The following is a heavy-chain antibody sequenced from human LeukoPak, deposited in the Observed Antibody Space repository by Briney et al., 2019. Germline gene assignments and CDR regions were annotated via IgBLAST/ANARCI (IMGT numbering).Heavy chain of an antibody. V-gene: IGHV4-38-2*02. CDR1: GYSINSGYY. D-gene: IGHD5-24*01. CDR2: IYHSGT. J-gene: IGHJ4*02. CDR3: ARRDGYNRAFDY. Sequence: SETLSLTCTVSGYSINSGYYWGWIRQPPGKGLGWIGSIYHSGTYYNPSLKSRVTISMDTSKNQFSLKVSSVTAADTAVYYCARRDGYNRAFDYWGQGTLVTVSS.